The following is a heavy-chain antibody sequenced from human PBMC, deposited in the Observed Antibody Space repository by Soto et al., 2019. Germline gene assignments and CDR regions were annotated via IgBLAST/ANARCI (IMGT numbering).Heavy chain of an antibody. V-gene: IGHV1-46*01. D-gene: IGHD1-26*01. CDR2: INPGGGYI. J-gene: IGHJ5*02. CDR3: ARDSGEVGLKGVYNGFEP. Sequence: QVQLVQSGAEVKKPGASVKVSCKASGYTFTSYYMHWVRQAPGQGPEWMGIINPGGGYISYAQTFQGRVTMTRDTSTSTVYMELSSLRSEDTAVYYSARDSGEVGLKGVYNGFEPWGQGTLVTVSS. CDR1: GYTFTSYY.